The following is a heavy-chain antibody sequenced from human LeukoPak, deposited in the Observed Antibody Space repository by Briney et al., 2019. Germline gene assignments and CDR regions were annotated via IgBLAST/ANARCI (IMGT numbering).Heavy chain of an antibody. V-gene: IGHV4-59*01. Sequence: SETLSLTCTVSGASISTYYWSGIRQPPGKGLAWIGYVDYSGSTNYNPSLKSRVTISVDTSKDQFSLKLTSVTAADTAVYYCARSIYQLLRFDYWGQGTLVTVSS. D-gene: IGHD2-2*01. CDR2: VDYSGST. CDR3: ARSIYQLLRFDY. J-gene: IGHJ4*02. CDR1: GASISTYY.